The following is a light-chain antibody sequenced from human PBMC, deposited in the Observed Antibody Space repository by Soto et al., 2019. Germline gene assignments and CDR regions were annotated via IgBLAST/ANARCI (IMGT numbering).Light chain of an antibody. V-gene: IGKV3-20*01. Sequence: EIVLTQSPGTLSLSPGERATLCCSASQSVSNNYLAWYQQKPGQAPRLLIYGASNRATGIPDRFSGSGSGTDFTLTISRLEPEDFAEYYCQQYGSSGTFGQGTKVDIK. CDR2: GAS. CDR3: QQYGSSGT. J-gene: IGKJ1*01. CDR1: QSVSNNY.